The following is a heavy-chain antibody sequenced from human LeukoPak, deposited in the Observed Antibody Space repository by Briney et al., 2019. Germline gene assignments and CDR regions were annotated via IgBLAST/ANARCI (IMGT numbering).Heavy chain of an antibody. Sequence: GGSLRLSCAASGFTVSSNYMSWVRQAPGKGLEWVSYISSSGSTIYYADSVKGRFTISRDNAKNSLYLQMNSLRAEDTAVYYCATTQGTTPFDYWGQGTLVTVSS. CDR3: ATTQGTTPFDY. J-gene: IGHJ4*02. CDR1: GFTVSSNY. D-gene: IGHD4-17*01. CDR2: ISSSGSTI. V-gene: IGHV3-11*01.